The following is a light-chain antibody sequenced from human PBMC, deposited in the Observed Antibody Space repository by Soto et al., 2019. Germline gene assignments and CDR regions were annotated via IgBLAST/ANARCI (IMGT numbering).Light chain of an antibody. CDR3: QQYYTSRLT. V-gene: IGKV4-1*01. J-gene: IGKJ4*01. CDR2: WAS. CDR1: QSVLHSSNNKNY. Sequence: DIVMTQSPDSLAVSLGERATINCKSSQSVLHSSNNKNYLAWYQQKPGQPPKLLIYWASTRESGVPDRFSGSGCGTGFTLAISSLQAEDVAVYSCQQYYTSRLTFGGGTKVEIK.